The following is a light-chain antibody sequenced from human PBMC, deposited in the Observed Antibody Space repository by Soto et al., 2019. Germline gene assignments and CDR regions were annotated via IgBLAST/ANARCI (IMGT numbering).Light chain of an antibody. J-gene: IGKJ1*01. CDR1: QTVTSDY. CDR3: HQYGSSPWT. Sequence: VLTQSPGTLSLSPGERATLSCRASQTVTSDYLAWYQQKPGQPPRLLFYGASRRATGIPDRFSASGSGTDFTLTISRQEPEDFVVYYCHQYGSSPWTFGQGTKVEIK. V-gene: IGKV3-20*01. CDR2: GAS.